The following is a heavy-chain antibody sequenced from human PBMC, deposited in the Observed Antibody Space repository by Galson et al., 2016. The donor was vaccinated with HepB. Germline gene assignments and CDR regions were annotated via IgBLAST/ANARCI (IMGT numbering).Heavy chain of an antibody. J-gene: IGHJ4*02. V-gene: IGHV2-5*02. Sequence: PALVKPTQTLTLTCTFSGFSLSTNRVGVGWIRQPPGKALEWLGVIYWDDDKRYSPSLRSRLTITKDTSKNQVVLAMTNMDPVDTATYFCANKAPYASNWLYWALFDDWGQGVLVTVSA. CDR3: ANKAPYASNWLYWALFDD. CDR2: IYWDDDK. D-gene: IGHD6-13*01. CDR1: GFSLSTNRVG.